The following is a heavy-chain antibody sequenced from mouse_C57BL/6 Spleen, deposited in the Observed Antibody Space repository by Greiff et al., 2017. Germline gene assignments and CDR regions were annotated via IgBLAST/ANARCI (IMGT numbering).Heavy chain of an antibody. Sequence: EVKLMESGAELVRPGASVKLSCTASGFNIKDDYMHWVKQRPEQGLEWIGWIDPENGDTEYASKFQGKATITADTSSNTAYLQLSSLTSEDTAVYYCTTGLGRDYFDYWGQGTTLTVSS. CDR3: TTGLGRDYFDY. D-gene: IGHD4-1*01. V-gene: IGHV14-4*01. CDR2: IDPENGDT. J-gene: IGHJ2*01. CDR1: GFNIKDDY.